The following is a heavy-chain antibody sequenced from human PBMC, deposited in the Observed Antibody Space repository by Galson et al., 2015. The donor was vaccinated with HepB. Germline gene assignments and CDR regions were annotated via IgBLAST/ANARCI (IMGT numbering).Heavy chain of an antibody. CDR3: AVDYYYDSSGYYYFDY. V-gene: IGHV1-69*06. CDR1: GGTFSSYA. D-gene: IGHD3-22*01. CDR2: IIPIFGTA. J-gene: IGHJ4*02. Sequence: SVTVSCKASGGTFSSYAISWVRQAPGQGLEWMGGIIPIFGTANYAQKFQGRVTITADKSTSTAYMELSSLRSEDTAVYYCAVDYYYDSSGYYYFDYWGQGTLVTVSS.